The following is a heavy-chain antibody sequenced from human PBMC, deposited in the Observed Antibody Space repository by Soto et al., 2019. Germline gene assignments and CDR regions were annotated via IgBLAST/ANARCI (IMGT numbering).Heavy chain of an antibody. CDR2: FYYGGST. J-gene: IGHJ5*02. CDR1: GGSIRSGGYW. CDR3: SKVRKYGENWFDA. Sequence: QVQLQESGPGLVKPSQTLSLTCTVSGGSIRSGGYWWNWIRQQPGKGLEWIGYFYYGGSTYYNPSLKSRASISVDASNNQFSLNLNSVTAADTAVYFCSKVRKYGENWFDAWGQGTLVTVSS. D-gene: IGHD2-2*01. V-gene: IGHV4-31*03.